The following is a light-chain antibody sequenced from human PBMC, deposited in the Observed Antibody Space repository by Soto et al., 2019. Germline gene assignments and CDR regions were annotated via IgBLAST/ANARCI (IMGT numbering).Light chain of an antibody. V-gene: IGLV2-8*01. CDR2: EVN. CDR3: SSYAGATNFYV. J-gene: IGLJ1*01. Sequence: QSVLTQPPSASGSPGQSFTISCTGTISDVGGYVYVSWYQQRPGKAPKLMIYEVNKRPSGVPDRFSGSKSGKKASLTVSGLQAEDEADYYCSSYAGATNFYVFGTGTKVTVL. CDR1: ISDVGGYVY.